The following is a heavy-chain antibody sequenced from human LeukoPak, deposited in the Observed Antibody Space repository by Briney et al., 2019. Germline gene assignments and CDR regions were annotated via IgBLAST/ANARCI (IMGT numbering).Heavy chain of an antibody. CDR3: ARARGEGTYYDYVWGSYRYGYFDY. CDR1: GFTVSTHF. D-gene: IGHD3-16*02. CDR2: IYSGGDT. J-gene: IGHJ4*02. Sequence: PGGSLRLSCAASGFTVSTHFMSWVRQAPGKGLEWVSVIYSGGDTYYADSVKGRFTISRDSSKNTLYLQMNSLRAEDTAVYYCARARGEGTYYDYVWGSYRYGYFDYWGQGTLVTVSS. V-gene: IGHV3-53*05.